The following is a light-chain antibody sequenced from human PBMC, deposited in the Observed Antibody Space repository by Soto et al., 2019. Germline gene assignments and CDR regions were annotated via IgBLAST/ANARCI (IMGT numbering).Light chain of an antibody. CDR2: AAS. Sequence: DIQLTQSPAFLSASVGDRVTITCRASQGISSYLAWYQQKPGKAPKLLIYAASTLQSGVPSRFSGSRSGTKFNLTISSLQPEDFATYYCQQLNSYSFTFGPGTKVDIK. CDR1: QGISSY. V-gene: IGKV1-9*01. J-gene: IGKJ3*01. CDR3: QQLNSYSFT.